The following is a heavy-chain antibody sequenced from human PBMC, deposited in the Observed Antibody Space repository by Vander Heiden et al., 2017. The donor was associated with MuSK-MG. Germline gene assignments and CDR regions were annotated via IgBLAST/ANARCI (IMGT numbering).Heavy chain of an antibody. CDR2: IYYSGSN. CDR3: ARGTASGYSSGWYSVDAFDI. CDR1: GGSISSYY. V-gene: IGHV4-59*01. J-gene: IGHJ3*02. Sequence: QVQLQESGPGLVKPSETLSLTCTVSGGSISSYYWSWIRQPPGKGLEWIGYIYYSGSNNYNPSIKRRVTIAVDTSKNQFSLKRSSVTAAETALYYCARGTASGYSSGWYSVDAFDIWCQVTMVTVSS. D-gene: IGHD6-19*01.